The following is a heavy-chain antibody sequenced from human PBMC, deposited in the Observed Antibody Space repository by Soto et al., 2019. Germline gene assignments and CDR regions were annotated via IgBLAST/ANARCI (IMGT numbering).Heavy chain of an antibody. J-gene: IGHJ6*04. CDR3: AKGSPRRYYGSGSPMDV. CDR2: ISGSGGST. CDR1: GFTFSNYA. V-gene: IGHV3-23*01. D-gene: IGHD3-10*01. Sequence: GGSLRLSCAASGFTFSNYAMSWVRQAPGKGLERVSAISGSGGSTYYADSVKGRFTISRDNSKNTLYLQMNSLRAEDTAVYYCAKGSPRRYYGSGSPMDVWGKGTTVTVSS.